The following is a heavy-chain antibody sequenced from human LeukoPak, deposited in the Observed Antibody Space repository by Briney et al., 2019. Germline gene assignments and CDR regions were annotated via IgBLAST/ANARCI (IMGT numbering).Heavy chain of an antibody. CDR3: ARSLGIAAAGTFDY. D-gene: IGHD6-13*01. J-gene: IGHJ4*02. Sequence: GASVKVSCKSSGGTFRSYAISWVRQAPGQGLEWMGGIIPIFGTANYAQKFQGRVTITADESTSTAYMEVSSLRSEDTAGYYFARSLGIAAAGTFDYWGQGTLVTVSS. CDR1: GGTFRSYA. V-gene: IGHV1-69*13. CDR2: IIPIFGTA.